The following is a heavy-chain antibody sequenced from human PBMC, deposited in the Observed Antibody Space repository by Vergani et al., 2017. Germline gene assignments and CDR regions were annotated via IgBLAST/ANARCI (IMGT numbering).Heavy chain of an antibody. CDR1: GGSISSGGYS. CDR3: ARTTIFGVLRWFDP. V-gene: IGHV4-30-2*02. J-gene: IGHJ5*02. D-gene: IGHD3-3*01. Sequence: QLQLQESGSGLVKPSQTLSLTCAVSGGSISSGGYSWSWIRQPPGKGLEWIGYIYHSGSTYYNPSLKSRVTISVDRSKNQFSLKLSSVTAADTAVYYCARTTIFGVLRWFDPWGQGTLVTVSS. CDR2: IYHSGST.